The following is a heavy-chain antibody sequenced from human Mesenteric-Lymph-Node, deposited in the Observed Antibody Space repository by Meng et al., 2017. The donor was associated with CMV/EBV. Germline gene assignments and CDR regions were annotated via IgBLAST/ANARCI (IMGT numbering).Heavy chain of an antibody. J-gene: IGHJ4*02. V-gene: IGHV3-9*01. Sequence: GGSLRLSCAASGFTFDDYAMHWVRQAPGKGLEWVSGISWNSGSIGYADSVKGRFTISRDNSKNTLDLQMNSLRAEDTAVYYCATGYCSGTTCYRAYLGQGTLVTVSS. CDR3: ATGYCSGTTCYRAY. D-gene: IGHD2-2*02. CDR2: ISWNSGSI. CDR1: GFTFDDYA.